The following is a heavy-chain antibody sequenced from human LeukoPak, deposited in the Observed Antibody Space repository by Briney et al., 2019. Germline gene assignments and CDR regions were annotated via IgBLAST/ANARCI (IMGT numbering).Heavy chain of an antibody. CDR2: IYHSGST. J-gene: IGHJ4*02. Sequence: SETLSLTCAVSGYSISSGYYWGWIRQPPGKGLEWIGSIYHSGSTYYNPSLKSRVTISVDTSKNQFSLKLSSVTAADTAAYYCARSLGSFDYWGQGTLVTVSS. CDR3: ARSLGSFDY. D-gene: IGHD7-27*01. CDR1: GYSISSGYY. V-gene: IGHV4-38-2*01.